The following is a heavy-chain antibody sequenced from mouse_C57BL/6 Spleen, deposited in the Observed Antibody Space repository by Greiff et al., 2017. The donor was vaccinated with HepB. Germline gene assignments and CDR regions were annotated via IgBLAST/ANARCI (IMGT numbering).Heavy chain of an antibody. Sequence: DVQLQESGPGLVKPSQSLSLTCSVTGYSITSGYYWNWIRQFPGNKLEWMGYISYDGSNNYNPSLKNRISITRDTSKNQFFLKLNSVTTEDTATYYCARYGSSSYFDVWGTGTTVTVSS. CDR1: GYSITSGYY. CDR2: ISYDGSN. V-gene: IGHV3-6*01. J-gene: IGHJ1*03. CDR3: ARYGSSSYFDV. D-gene: IGHD1-1*01.